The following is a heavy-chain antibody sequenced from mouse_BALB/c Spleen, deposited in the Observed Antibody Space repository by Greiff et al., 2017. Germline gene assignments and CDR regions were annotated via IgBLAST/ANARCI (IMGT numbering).Heavy chain of an antibody. J-gene: IGHJ1*01. CDR1: GFAFSSYD. D-gene: IGHD1-1*01. Sequence: EVKVEESGGGLVKPGGSLKLSCAASGFAFSSYDMSWVRQTPEKRLEWVAYISSGGGSTYYPDTVKGRFTISRDNAKNTLYLQMSSLKSEDTAMYYCARHDYGSSLNWYFDVWGAGTTVTVSS. CDR2: ISSGGGST. V-gene: IGHV5-12-1*01. CDR3: ARHDYGSSLNWYFDV.